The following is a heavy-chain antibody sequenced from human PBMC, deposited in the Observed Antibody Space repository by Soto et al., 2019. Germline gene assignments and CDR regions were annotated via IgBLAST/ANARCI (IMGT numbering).Heavy chain of an antibody. CDR2: VNHSGST. V-gene: IGHV4-34*01. J-gene: IGHJ4*02. CDR3: ARGDFVRDF. CDR1: GGTFSAYY. D-gene: IGHD3-3*01. Sequence: QVLLQQWGAGLLKPSETLSLTCAVYGGTFSAYYWSWIRQPPGKGLEWLGAVNHSGSTNYNPSLMSRVSISIDTSKSQFSLKLSSVTAADTATYYCARGDFVRDFWGQGTLVTVSP.